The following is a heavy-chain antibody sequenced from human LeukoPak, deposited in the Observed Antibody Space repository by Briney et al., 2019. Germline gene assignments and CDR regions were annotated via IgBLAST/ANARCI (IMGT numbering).Heavy chain of an antibody. CDR3: ARWYDSSGYGFDY. D-gene: IGHD3-22*01. CDR2: IYSGGST. Sequence: GGSLRLSCAASGFTVSSNYMSWVRRAPGKGLEWVSVIYSGGSTYYADSVKGRFAIFRDNSKNTLYLQMNSLRAEDTAVYYCARWYDSSGYGFDYWGQGTLVTVSS. V-gene: IGHV3-53*01. CDR1: GFTVSSNY. J-gene: IGHJ4*02.